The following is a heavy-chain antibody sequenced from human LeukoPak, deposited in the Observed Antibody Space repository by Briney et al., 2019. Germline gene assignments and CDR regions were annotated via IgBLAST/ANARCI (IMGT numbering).Heavy chain of an antibody. V-gene: IGHV4-31*03. CDR3: ATQALYDSSGYYYNAFDI. CDR1: GGSISSPDYY. D-gene: IGHD3-22*01. CDR2: IYYNGVT. J-gene: IGHJ3*02. Sequence: PSETLSLTCTVSGGSISSPDYYWSWIRQHPGKGLEWIGYIYYNGVTYYSPSLKSRVTISVDTSKNQFSLKLSSVTAADTAVYYCATQALYDSSGYYYNAFDIWGQGTMVTVSS.